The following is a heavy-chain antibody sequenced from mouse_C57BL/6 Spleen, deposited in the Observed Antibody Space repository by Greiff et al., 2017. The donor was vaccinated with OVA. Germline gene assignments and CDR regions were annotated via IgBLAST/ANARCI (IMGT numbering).Heavy chain of an antibody. CDR3: ARKATVVEGYYAMDY. D-gene: IGHD1-1*01. V-gene: IGHV1-64*01. Sequence: QVQLKQPGAELVKPGASVKLSCKASGYTFTSYWMHWVKQRPGQGLEWIGMIHPNSGSTNYNEKFKSKATLTVDKSSSTAYMQLSSLTSEDSAVYYCARKATVVEGYYAMDYWGQGTSVTVSS. CDR1: GYTFTSYW. J-gene: IGHJ4*01. CDR2: IHPNSGST.